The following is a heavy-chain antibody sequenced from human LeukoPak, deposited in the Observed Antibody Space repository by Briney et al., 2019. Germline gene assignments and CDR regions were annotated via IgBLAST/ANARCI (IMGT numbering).Heavy chain of an antibody. CDR3: AKDGSGSYFFDY. V-gene: IGHV3-30*18. D-gene: IGHD3-10*01. CDR1: GFTFSSYG. CDR2: ISYDGSNK. Sequence: GGSLRLSCAASGFTFSSYGMHWVRQAPGKGLEWVAVISYDGSNKYYADSVKGRFTISRDNSKSTLYLQMNSLRAEDTAVYYCAKDGSGSYFFDYWGQGTLVTVPS. J-gene: IGHJ4*02.